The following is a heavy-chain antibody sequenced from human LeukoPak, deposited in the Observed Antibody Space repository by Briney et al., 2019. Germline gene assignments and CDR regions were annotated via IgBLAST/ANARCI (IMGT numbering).Heavy chain of an antibody. D-gene: IGHD3-22*01. CDR2: INPNSGGT. J-gene: IGHJ1*01. CDR3: ARGPEVIVVVVQYFQH. CDR1: GYTFTGYY. Sequence: VKVSCKASGYTFTGYYMHWVRQAPGQGLEWMGWINPNSGGTNYAQKFQGRVTMTRDTSISTAYMELSRLRSDDTAVYYCARGPEVIVVVVQYFQHWGQGTLVTVSS. V-gene: IGHV1-2*02.